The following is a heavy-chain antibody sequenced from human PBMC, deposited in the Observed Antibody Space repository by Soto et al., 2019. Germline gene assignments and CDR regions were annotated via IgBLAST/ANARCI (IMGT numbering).Heavy chain of an antibody. CDR3: ASYGSGSYYYYYYCCMDV. D-gene: IGHD3-10*01. CDR2: IIPIFGTA. CDR1: GGTFSSYA. J-gene: IGHJ6*02. Sequence: QVQLVQSGAEVKKPGSSVKVSCKASGGTFSSYAISWVRQDPGQGLEWMGGIIPIFGTANYAQKFQGRVTITADESTSTAYMELSSLRSEDTAVYYCASYGSGSYYYYYYCCMDVWGQGTTVTVSS. V-gene: IGHV1-69*01.